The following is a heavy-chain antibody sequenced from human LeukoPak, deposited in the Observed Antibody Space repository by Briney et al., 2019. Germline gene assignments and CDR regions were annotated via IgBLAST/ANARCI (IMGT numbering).Heavy chain of an antibody. Sequence: GGSLRLSCAVSGFSVSNNYMSWVRQAPGKGLEWVSIIYTAGSTYYADSVKGRFTISRDNSKNTLYLQMNSLRVEDTAVYYCAGTKYTGAAIDYWGQGTLVTVSS. CDR1: GFSVSNNY. V-gene: IGHV3-66*01. CDR2: IYTAGST. J-gene: IGHJ4*02. D-gene: IGHD7-27*01. CDR3: AGTKYTGAAIDY.